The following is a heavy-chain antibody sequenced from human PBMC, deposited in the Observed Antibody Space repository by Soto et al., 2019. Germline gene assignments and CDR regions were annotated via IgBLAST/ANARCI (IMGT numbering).Heavy chain of an antibody. Sequence: ASVKVSCKASGYTFIGHYIHWVRQAPGQGLEWMGWINPNSGGTNYAQKFQGRVTMTRDTSISTAYLELSRLRSDDTAVYYCARDSYYDIWTGYSRNAFDIWGRGTMVTVSS. CDR2: INPNSGGT. V-gene: IGHV1-2*02. CDR1: GYTFIGHY. D-gene: IGHD3-9*01. J-gene: IGHJ3*02. CDR3: ARDSYYDIWTGYSRNAFDI.